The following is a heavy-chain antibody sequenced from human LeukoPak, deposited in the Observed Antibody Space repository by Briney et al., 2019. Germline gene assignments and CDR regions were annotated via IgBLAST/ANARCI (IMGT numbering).Heavy chain of an antibody. CDR2: INNKGGST. Sequence: PGGSLRLSCAASGFTFSNYAMHWVRQAPGKGLEYVSVINNKGGSTYHANSVKGRFTISRDNAKNTLYVQMGRLRGEDMAVYYCARSREDGHYASNWGQGTLVTVSS. CDR3: ARSREDGHYASN. J-gene: IGHJ4*02. CDR1: GFTFSNYA. D-gene: IGHD4-17*01. V-gene: IGHV3-64*01.